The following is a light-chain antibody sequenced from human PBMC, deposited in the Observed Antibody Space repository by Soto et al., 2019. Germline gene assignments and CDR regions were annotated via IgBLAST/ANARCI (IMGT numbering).Light chain of an antibody. J-gene: IGLJ1*01. CDR3: SSHTSGSTRV. Sequence: QSVLNQPASVSGSPGQSIAISCTGTSGDVGGYDYVSWYQQHPDKAPKLMIYEVTKRPSWVSNRFSGSKSGNTASLTISGLPPEDEADYYGSSHTSGSTRVFGSGTKVTVL. CDR1: SGDVGGYDY. CDR2: EVT. V-gene: IGLV2-14*01.